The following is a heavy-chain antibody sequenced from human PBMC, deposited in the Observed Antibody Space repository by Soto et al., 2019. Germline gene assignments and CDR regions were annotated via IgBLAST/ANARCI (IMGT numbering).Heavy chain of an antibody. V-gene: IGHV3-30-3*01. J-gene: IGHJ6*02. D-gene: IGHD6-13*01. CDR3: ARGESRYSSSWEIYYYYYGMDV. CDR2: ISYDGSNK. CDR1: GFPFSSYA. Sequence: GGSLRLSCAASGFPFSSYAMHWVRQAPGKGLEWVAVISYDGSNKYYADSVKGRFTISRDNSKNTLYLQMNSLRAEDTAVYYCARGESRYSSSWEIYYYYYGMDVWGQGTTVTVSS.